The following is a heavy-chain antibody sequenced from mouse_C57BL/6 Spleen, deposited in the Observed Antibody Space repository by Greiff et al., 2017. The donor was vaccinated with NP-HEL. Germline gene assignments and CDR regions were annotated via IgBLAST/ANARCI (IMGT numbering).Heavy chain of an antibody. V-gene: IGHV1-82*01. D-gene: IGHD4-1*02. CDR1: GYAFSSSW. CDR2: IYPGDGDT. Sequence: VQLQQSGPELVKPGASVKISCKASGYAFSSSWMNWVKQRPGKGLEWIGRIYPGDGDTNYNGKFKGKATLTADKSSSTAYMQLSSLTSEDSAVYFCARGGPTGTGYYFDYWGQGTTLTVSS. J-gene: IGHJ2*01. CDR3: ARGGPTGTGYYFDY.